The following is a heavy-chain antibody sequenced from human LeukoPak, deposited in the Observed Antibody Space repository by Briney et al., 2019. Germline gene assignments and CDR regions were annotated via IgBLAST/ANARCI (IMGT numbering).Heavy chain of an antibody. CDR2: ISSISSFI. CDR1: GFAFRSFS. V-gene: IGHV3-21*01. Sequence: PGGSLRLSCTASGFAFRSFSMHWVRQAPGKGLEWVSSISSISSFIYYADSLEGRFTIPRDNAQNSLYLQMNSLRAEDTAVYYCARDSEGLYGDFDTVNWFDPWGQGTLVTVSS. J-gene: IGHJ5*02. CDR3: ARDSEGLYGDFDTVNWFDP. D-gene: IGHD4-17*01.